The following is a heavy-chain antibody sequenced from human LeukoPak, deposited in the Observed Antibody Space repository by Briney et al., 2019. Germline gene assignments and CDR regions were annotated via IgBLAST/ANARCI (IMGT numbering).Heavy chain of an antibody. J-gene: IGHJ4*02. CDR2: ISDSGGNT. CDR1: GFTFSSYA. V-gene: IGHV3-23*01. Sequence: GGSLRLSCAASGFTFSSYAMTWVRQAPGKGLGWVSTISDSGGNTYYADSVAGRFTISRGNSRDTLYLQMNSLRADDTAVYFCARGGFLGPDYWGQGTLVTVSP. D-gene: IGHD3-16*01. CDR3: ARGGFLGPDY.